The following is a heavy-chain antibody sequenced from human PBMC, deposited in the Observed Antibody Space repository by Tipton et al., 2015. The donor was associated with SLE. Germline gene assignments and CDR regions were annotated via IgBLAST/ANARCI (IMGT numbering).Heavy chain of an antibody. J-gene: IGHJ4*02. CDR3: ATRQGSGWYQSFDY. V-gene: IGHV3-21*01. D-gene: IGHD6-19*01. CDR1: GFIFSDYS. Sequence: SLRLSCAASGFIFSDYSMNWVRQAPGKGLEWVSSISSSSRYIYHAESLKGRFTISRDNAKNSLYLQMNSLRVEDTAVYYCATRQGSGWYQSFDYWGQGSLVTVSS. CDR2: ISSSSRYI.